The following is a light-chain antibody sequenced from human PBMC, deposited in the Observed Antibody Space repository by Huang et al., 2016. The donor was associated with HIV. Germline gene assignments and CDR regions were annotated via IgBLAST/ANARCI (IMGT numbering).Light chain of an antibody. CDR3: QQYHALPVT. Sequence: DIQMTQSQSSLSASVGDRVTITCQASQDINKYLAWYHQKPGKAPKLLIYDAAQLETGVPSRFSGSGSGTTFTFTISSLQPEDIATYYCQQYHALPVTFGGGTKVEIK. V-gene: IGKV1-33*01. J-gene: IGKJ4*01. CDR1: QDINKY. CDR2: DAA.